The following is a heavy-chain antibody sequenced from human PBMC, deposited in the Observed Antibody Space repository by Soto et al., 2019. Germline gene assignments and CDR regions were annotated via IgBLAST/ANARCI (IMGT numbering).Heavy chain of an antibody. Sequence: SETLSLTCTVSGGSISSSSYYWGWIRQPPGKGLEWIGSIYYSGSTYYNPSLKSRVTISVDTSKNQFSLKLSSVTAADTAVYYCARRTSAGGSGSYPYWYFDLWGRGTLVT. CDR3: ARRTSAGGSGSYPYWYFDL. V-gene: IGHV4-39*01. J-gene: IGHJ2*01. CDR1: GGSISSSSYY. CDR2: IYYSGST. D-gene: IGHD3-10*01.